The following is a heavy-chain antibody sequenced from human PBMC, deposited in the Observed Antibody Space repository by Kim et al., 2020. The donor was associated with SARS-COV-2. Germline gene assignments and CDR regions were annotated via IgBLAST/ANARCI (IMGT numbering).Heavy chain of an antibody. CDR1: GFTFSSYG. V-gene: IGHV3-30*18. Sequence: GGSLRLSCAASGFTFSSYGMHWVRQAPGKGLEWVAVISYDGSNKYYADSVKGRFTISRDNSKNTLYLQMNSLRAEDTAVYYCAKGRGTGYYYYYGMDVWGQGTTVTVSS. D-gene: IGHD1-1*01. CDR3: AKGRGTGYYYYYGMDV. CDR2: ISYDGSNK. J-gene: IGHJ6*02.